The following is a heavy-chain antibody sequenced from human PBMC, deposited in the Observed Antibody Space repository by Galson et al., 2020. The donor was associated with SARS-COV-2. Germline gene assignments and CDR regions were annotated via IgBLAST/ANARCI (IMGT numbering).Heavy chain of an antibody. CDR1: GGSISSGDYY. CDR3: ARDPGGYNVFDY. Sequence: PSETLSLTRTVSGGSISSGDYYWSWIRQHPGKGLEWIGYIYYSGSTYYNPSLKSRVTISVDTSKNQFSLKLSSVTAADTAVYYCARDPGGYNVFDYWGQGTLVTVSS. V-gene: IGHV4-31*03. D-gene: IGHD5-12*01. J-gene: IGHJ4*02. CDR2: IYYSGST.